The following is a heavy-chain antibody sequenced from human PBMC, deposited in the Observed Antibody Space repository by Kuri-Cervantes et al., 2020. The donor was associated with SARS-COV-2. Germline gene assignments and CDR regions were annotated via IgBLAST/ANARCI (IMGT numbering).Heavy chain of an antibody. J-gene: IGHJ4*02. CDR3: ARVVGDYGGNFDY. CDR2: IIPIFGTA. CDR1: GYTFTGYY. V-gene: IGHV1-69*13. Sequence: SVKVSCKASGYTFTGYYIHWVRQAPGQGLEWMGGIIPIFGTANYAQKFQGRVTITADESTSTAYMELSSLRSEDTAVYYCARVVGDYGGNFDYWGQGTLVTVSS. D-gene: IGHD4-23*01.